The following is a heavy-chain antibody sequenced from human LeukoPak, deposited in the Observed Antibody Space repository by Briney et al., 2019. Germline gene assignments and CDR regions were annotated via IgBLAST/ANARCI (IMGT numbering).Heavy chain of an antibody. J-gene: IGHJ4*02. D-gene: IGHD3-10*01. CDR1: RYTFTSYD. Sequence: ASVKVSCKASRYTFTSYDINWVRQATGQGLEWMGWMNPNSGNTGYAQKFQGRVTMTRNTSISTAYMELSSLRSEDTAVYYCARGVGSSWFGLWYYFDYWGQGTLVTVSS. CDR2: MNPNSGNT. V-gene: IGHV1-8*01. CDR3: ARGVGSSWFGLWYYFDY.